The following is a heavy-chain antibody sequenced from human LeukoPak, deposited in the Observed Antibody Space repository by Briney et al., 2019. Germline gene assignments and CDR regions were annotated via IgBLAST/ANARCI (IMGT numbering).Heavy chain of an antibody. CDR2: INHSGST. J-gene: IGHJ4*02. Sequence: PSETLSLTCTVSGVSIRNYCWNWIRQPPGKGLERIGEINHSGSTNYNPSLKSRVTISVDTSKNQFSLKLSSVTAADTAVYYCARGQTPYYYDSSGYSRSPYFDYWGQGTLVTVSS. D-gene: IGHD3-22*01. V-gene: IGHV4-34*01. CDR3: ARGQTPYYYDSSGYSRSPYFDY. CDR1: GVSIRNYC.